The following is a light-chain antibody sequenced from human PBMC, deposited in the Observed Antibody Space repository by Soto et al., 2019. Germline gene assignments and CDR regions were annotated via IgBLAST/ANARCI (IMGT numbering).Light chain of an antibody. Sequence: QSALTQPRSVSGSPGQSVAISCTGTSSDVGGYNHVAWYQQHPGKDPKLMIFDVNKRPSWVPDRFSGSKSGNTASLTIYGLQAEDEADYYCSSYAGSYTYVFATGTKVTVL. CDR3: SSYAGSYTYV. J-gene: IGLJ1*01. CDR1: SSDVGGYNH. CDR2: DVN. V-gene: IGLV2-11*01.